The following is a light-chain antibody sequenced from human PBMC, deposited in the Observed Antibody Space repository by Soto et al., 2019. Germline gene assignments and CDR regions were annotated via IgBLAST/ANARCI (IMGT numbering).Light chain of an antibody. CDR2: DVS. CDR3: QQRNNWPST. V-gene: IGKV3-11*01. J-gene: IGKJ5*01. CDR1: QSISYS. Sequence: IVLTQSPGTRSSSPGERVTLSCTASQSISYSLAWYQHKRGQAPRLLIYDVSNRAAGIPARFSGSVSGTDGTITISNLEPEDGPVYDGQQRNNWPSTFGQGTRLEIK.